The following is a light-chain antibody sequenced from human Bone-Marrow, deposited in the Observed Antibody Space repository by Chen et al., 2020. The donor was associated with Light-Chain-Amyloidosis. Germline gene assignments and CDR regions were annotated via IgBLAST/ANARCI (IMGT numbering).Light chain of an antibody. CDR3: SSYTITNTLV. V-gene: IGLV2-14*01. CDR2: EVT. CDR1: TSDVGGDNH. J-gene: IGLJ1*01. Sequence: HSALTKPPSVFGSPGQSTPISSTGTTSDVGGDNHVSGYQQHPDKAPKLMIYEVTNRPSWVPDRFSDSKSDNTASLTISGLQTEDEADYFCSSYTITNTLVFGSGTRVTVL.